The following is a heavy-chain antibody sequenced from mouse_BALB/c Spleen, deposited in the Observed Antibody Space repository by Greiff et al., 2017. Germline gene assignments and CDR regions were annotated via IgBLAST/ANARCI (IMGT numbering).Heavy chain of an antibody. V-gene: IGHV1-4*01. CDR2: INPSSGYT. J-gene: IGHJ4*01. Sequence: QVHVKQSGAELARPGASVKMSCKASGYTFTSYTMHWVKQRPGQGLEWIGYINPSSGYTNYNQKFKDKATLTADKSSSTAYMQLSSLTSEDSAVYYCARPRRSPIYYAMDYWGQGTSVTVSS. D-gene: IGHD1-1*01. CDR1: GYTFTSYT. CDR3: ARPRRSPIYYAMDY.